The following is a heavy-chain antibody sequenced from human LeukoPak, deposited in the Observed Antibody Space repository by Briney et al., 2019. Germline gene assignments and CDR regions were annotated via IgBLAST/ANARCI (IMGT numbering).Heavy chain of an antibody. J-gene: IGHJ4*02. CDR3: ARGGLEDILDYFDY. Sequence: PGRSLRLSCAASGFTFSSYAMHWVRQAPGKGLEWVAVISYDGSNKYYADSVKGRFTISRDNSKNTLYLQMNSLRAEDTAVYYCARGGLEDILDYFDYWGQGTLVTVSS. CDR1: GFTFSSYA. D-gene: IGHD2-15*01. CDR2: ISYDGSNK. V-gene: IGHV3-30*01.